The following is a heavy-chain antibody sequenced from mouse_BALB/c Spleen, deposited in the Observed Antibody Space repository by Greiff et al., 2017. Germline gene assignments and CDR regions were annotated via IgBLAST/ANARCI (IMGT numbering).Heavy chain of an antibody. CDR3: TRWGGYYFDY. V-gene: IGHV1S22*01. Sequence: LQQPGSELVRPGASVKLSCKASGYTFTSYWMHWVKQRPGQGLEWIGNIYPGSGSTNYDEKFKSKATLTVDTSSSTAYMQLSSLTSEDSAVYYCTRWGGYYFDYWGQGTTLTVSS. CDR1: GYTFTSYW. J-gene: IGHJ2*01. CDR2: IYPGSGST.